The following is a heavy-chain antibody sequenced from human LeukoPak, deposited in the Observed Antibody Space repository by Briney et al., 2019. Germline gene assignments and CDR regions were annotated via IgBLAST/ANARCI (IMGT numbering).Heavy chain of an antibody. D-gene: IGHD6-19*01. V-gene: IGHV3-30*02. CDR1: GGTFSSYG. J-gene: IGHJ4*02. Sequence: PGGALRLSCAASGGTFSSYGMRWGRQGPGEGGERGALIRDDGSKKYYADSVRGGFTISTDNSKNTLYLQMSSLRAEDTAVYYCAKDLGSGWTTGPHQYFDYWGQGTLVTVSS. CDR2: IRDDGSKK. CDR3: AKDLGSGWTTGPHQYFDY.